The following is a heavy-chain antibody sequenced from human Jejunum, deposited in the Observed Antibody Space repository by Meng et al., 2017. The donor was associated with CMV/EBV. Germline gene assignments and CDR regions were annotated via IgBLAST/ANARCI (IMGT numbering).Heavy chain of an antibody. CDR3: AIDPSGYSYKF. CDR2: INADNANT. CDR1: GYTFPSYA. J-gene: IGHJ4*02. V-gene: IGHV1-3*01. Sequence: QVQHVQSGAVVKKPGASVNVSCKASGYTFPSYAIHWARQAPGQRLEWMGWINADNANTKYTQKFRGRVTFTRDTSASTAYMKLSSLRSENTAVYFCAIDPSGYSYKFWGQGTLVTVSS. D-gene: IGHD3-22*01.